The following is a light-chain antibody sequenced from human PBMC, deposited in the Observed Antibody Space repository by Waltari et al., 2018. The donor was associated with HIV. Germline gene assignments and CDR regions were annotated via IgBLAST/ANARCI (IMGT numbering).Light chain of an antibody. J-gene: IGLJ2*01. CDR2: TND. CDR1: TSNIGSHA. V-gene: IGLV1-44*01. CDR3: ATWDDSLNGPV. Sequence: QSVLSQAPSASGTPGQSVAISCSGRTSNIGSHAVNWYQQLPGTAPTLLIHTNDQRPSGVPDRFSGSKSGTSASLAISVLQSADESDYYCATWDDSLNGPVFGGGTKLTVL.